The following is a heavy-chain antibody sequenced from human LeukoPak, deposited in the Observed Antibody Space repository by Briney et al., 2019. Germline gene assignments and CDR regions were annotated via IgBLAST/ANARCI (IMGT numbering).Heavy chain of an antibody. CDR3: ACYRGVTIFGVVRRLRHYYFDY. D-gene: IGHD3-3*01. CDR2: INHSGST. V-gene: IGHV4-34*01. CDR1: GGCFSGYY. J-gene: IGHJ4*02. Sequence: SETLSLTCAVYGGCFSGYYWSWIRQPPGKGLEWIGEINHSGSTNYNPSLKSRVTISVDTSKNQFSLKLSSVTAADTAVYYCACYRGVTIFGVVRRLRHYYFDYWGQGTLVTVSS.